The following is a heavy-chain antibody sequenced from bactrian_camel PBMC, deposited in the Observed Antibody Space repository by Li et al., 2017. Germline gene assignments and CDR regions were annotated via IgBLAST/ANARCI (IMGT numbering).Heavy chain of an antibody. CDR3: AAGRTSSLIPVRYTV. CDR1: DYTWGMKC. CDR2: IYSAGGKT. D-gene: IGHD1*01. J-gene: IGHJ4*01. Sequence: HVQLVESGGGSVQAGGSLNLSCAASDYTWGMKCVGWFRQAPGKEREGVASIYSAGGKTYYSDSVKGRFTISQDNAKKSLYLQMNSLKPEDTAKYYCAAGRTSSLIPVRYTVWGQGTQVTVS. V-gene: IGHV3S54*01.